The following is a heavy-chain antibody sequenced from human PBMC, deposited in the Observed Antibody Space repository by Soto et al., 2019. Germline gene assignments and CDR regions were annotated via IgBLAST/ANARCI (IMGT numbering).Heavy chain of an antibody. J-gene: IGHJ6*02. D-gene: IGHD6-13*01. CDR1: GGSISSSSYY. CDR2: IYYSGSA. CDR3: ARTIPLIAAAGTYYYYYGMDV. V-gene: IGHV4-39*01. Sequence: SETLSLTCTVSGGSISSSSYYWGWIRQPPGKGLEWIGSIYYSGSAYYNPSLKSRVTISVDTSKNQFSLKLSSVTAADTAVYYCARTIPLIAAAGTYYYYYGMDVWGQGTTVT.